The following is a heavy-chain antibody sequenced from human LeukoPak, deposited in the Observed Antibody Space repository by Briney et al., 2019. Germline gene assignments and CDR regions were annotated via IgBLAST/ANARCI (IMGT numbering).Heavy chain of an antibody. D-gene: IGHD3-3*01. V-gene: IGHV1-18*01. J-gene: IGHJ4*02. CDR1: GYTFTSYG. CDR2: ISAYNGNT. CDR3: AQYPNYDFWSGPIDY. Sequence: GASVKVSCKASGYTFTSYGISWVRQAPGQGLEWMGWISAYNGNTNYAQKLQGRVTMTTDTSTSTAYMELRSLRSDDTAVYYCAQYPNYDFWSGPIDYWGQGTLVTVSS.